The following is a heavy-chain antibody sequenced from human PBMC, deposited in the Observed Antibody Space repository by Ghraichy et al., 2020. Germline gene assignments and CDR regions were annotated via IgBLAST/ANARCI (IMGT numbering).Heavy chain of an antibody. J-gene: IGHJ4*02. D-gene: IGHD1-26*01. CDR3: ARPGSQEFAG. V-gene: IGHV4-59*01. Sequence: SETLSLTCTVSGGSISRYSWSWIRQPPGKGLEWIGYIYLTGSTNYNPSLKGRVTISEDTSKTHLSLRLSSVTAAATAVYYCARPGSQEFAGWGQGTLVTVSS. CDR1: GGSISRYS. CDR2: IYLTGST.